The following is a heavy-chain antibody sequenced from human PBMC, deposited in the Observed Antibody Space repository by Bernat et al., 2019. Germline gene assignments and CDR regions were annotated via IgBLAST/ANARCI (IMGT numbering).Heavy chain of an antibody. D-gene: IGHD3-10*01. J-gene: IGHJ4*02. CDR3: AKAYYGSGSATVDY. CDR1: GFTFSSYG. CDR2: ISYDGSNK. V-gene: IGHV3-30*18. Sequence: QVQLVESGGGVVQPGRSLRLSCAASGFTFSSYGMHWVRQAPGKGLEWVAVISYDGSNKYYADSVKGRFTISRDNSKNTLYLQMNSLRAEDTAVYYCAKAYYGSGSATVDYWGQGTLVTVSS.